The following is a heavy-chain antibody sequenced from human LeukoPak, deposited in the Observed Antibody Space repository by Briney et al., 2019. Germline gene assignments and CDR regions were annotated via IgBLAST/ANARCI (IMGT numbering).Heavy chain of an antibody. J-gene: IGHJ4*02. CDR2: IWYDGSNK. D-gene: IGHD4-23*01. CDR3: ARFDYGGNLAFDY. CDR1: GFTFSSYG. V-gene: IGHV3-33*01. Sequence: PGGSLRLPCAASGFTFSSYGMHWVRQAPGKGLEWVAVIWYDGSNKYYADSVKGRFTISRDNSKNTLYLQMNSLRAEDTAVYYCARFDYGGNLAFDYWGQGTLVTVSS.